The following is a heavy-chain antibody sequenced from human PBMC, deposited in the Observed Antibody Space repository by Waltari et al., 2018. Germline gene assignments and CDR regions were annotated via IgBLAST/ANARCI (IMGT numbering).Heavy chain of an antibody. J-gene: IGHJ4*02. D-gene: IGHD3-3*01. V-gene: IGHV3-66*02. CDR2: IYSGDTT. CDR1: GFNGSRNS. Sequence: EVQLMESGGGLVQPGGSLRLSWAVAGFNGSRNSRSWGQQAPGKGLEWISFIYSGDTTYYADSVRGRFTLSRDNSKNTFFLQMDSLRVEDTAIYYCAREKPTSDDFWSGREYYFDYWGQGTLVTVSS. CDR3: AREKPTSDDFWSGREYYFDY.